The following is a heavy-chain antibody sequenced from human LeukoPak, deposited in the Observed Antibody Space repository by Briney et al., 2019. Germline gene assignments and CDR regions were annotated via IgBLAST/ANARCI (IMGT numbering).Heavy chain of an antibody. Sequence: SETLSLTCTVSGGSISSGGYYWSWIRQHPGKGLEWIGYIYYSGSTYYNPSLKSRVTISVDTSKNQFSLKLSSVTAADTAVYYWARAGKQQLPHYWGQGTLVTVSS. CDR1: GGSISSGGYY. V-gene: IGHV4-31*03. CDR2: IYYSGST. J-gene: IGHJ4*02. D-gene: IGHD6-13*01. CDR3: ARAGKQQLPHY.